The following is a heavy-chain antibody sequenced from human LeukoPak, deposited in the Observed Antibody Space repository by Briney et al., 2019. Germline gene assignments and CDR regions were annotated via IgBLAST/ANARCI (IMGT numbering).Heavy chain of an antibody. V-gene: IGHV3-43*02. CDR1: GFTFDGYA. CDR3: AMDIGTGTSDYFDH. CDR2: ISGHSTNT. Sequence: GGSLRLSCAASGFTFDGYAMHWVRQAPGKGLEWVSLISGHSTNTYYADSVKGRFTISRDSSKISLYLQMNSLRTEDTSLYYCAMDIGTGTSDYFDHWGQGTLVTVSS. D-gene: IGHD1-7*01. J-gene: IGHJ4*02.